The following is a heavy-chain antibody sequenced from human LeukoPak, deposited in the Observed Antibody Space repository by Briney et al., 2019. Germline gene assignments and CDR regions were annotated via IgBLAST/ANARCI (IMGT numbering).Heavy chain of an antibody. Sequence: GGSLRLSCAASGFTFSVYYMSWIRQAPGKGLEWVSSISTSSGYIYYADSVQGRFTISRDNAKNSLYLQMNSLRAEDTAMYYCARNRGDPSYFDYWGQGILVTVSS. D-gene: IGHD4-17*01. J-gene: IGHJ4*02. CDR2: ISTSSGYI. CDR1: GFTFSVYY. V-gene: IGHV3-11*06. CDR3: ARNRGDPSYFDY.